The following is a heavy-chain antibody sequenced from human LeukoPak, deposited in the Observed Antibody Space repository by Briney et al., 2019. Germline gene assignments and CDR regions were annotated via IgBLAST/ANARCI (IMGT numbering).Heavy chain of an antibody. Sequence: GGSLRLSCAASGFTFSNYALSWVRQAPGKGLEWVSAIAGSDLTTFYADSVRGRFTISRDNSKNTLYLQMNSLRAEDTAAYYCAKTPYDYVWGSYRPPGAFDIWGQGTMVTVSS. CDR1: GFTFSNYA. V-gene: IGHV3-23*01. CDR2: IAGSDLTT. D-gene: IGHD3-16*02. CDR3: AKTPYDYVWGSYRPPGAFDI. J-gene: IGHJ3*02.